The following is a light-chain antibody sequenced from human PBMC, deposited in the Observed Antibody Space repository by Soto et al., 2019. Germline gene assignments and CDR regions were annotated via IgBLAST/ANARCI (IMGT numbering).Light chain of an antibody. CDR2: DVS. V-gene: IGLV2-11*01. CDR1: SSNLGGYNY. J-gene: IGLJ1*01. Sequence: QSALTQPRSVSGSPGQSVTISCTGTSSNLGGYNYVSWYQQHPGKAPKLMIYDVSERPSGVPDRFSGSKSGNTASLTISGLKAEDEADYYCCSYAGSYIYLSGTWTKVTV. CDR3: CSYAGSYIYL.